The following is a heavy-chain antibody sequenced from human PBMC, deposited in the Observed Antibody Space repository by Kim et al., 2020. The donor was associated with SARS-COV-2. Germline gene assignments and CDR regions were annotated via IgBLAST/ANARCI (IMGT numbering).Heavy chain of an antibody. D-gene: IGHD2-8*01. V-gene: IGHV1-18*01. CDR3: ARARISVLMVYASFGGWFDP. CDR1: GYTFTSYG. J-gene: IGHJ5*02. CDR2: ISAYNGNT. Sequence: ASVKVSCKASGYTFTSYGISWVRQAPGQGLEWMGWISAYNGNTNYAQKLQGRVTMTTDTSTSTAYMELRSLRSDDTAVYYCARARISVLMVYASFGGWFDPWGQGTLVTVSS.